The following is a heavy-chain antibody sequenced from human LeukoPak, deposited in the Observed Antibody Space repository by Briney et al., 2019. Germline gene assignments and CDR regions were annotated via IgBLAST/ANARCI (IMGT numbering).Heavy chain of an antibody. CDR1: GYTFTSYD. CDR3: AREYRDDYGDRNDY. D-gene: IGHD4-17*01. V-gene: IGHV1-8*01. Sequence: ASVKVSCKASGYTFTSYDINWVRQATGQGLEWMGWMNPNSGNTGYAQKFQGRVTMTRNTSISTAYMELSSLRSEDTAVYYCAREYRDDYGDRNDYWGQGTLVTVSS. J-gene: IGHJ4*02. CDR2: MNPNSGNT.